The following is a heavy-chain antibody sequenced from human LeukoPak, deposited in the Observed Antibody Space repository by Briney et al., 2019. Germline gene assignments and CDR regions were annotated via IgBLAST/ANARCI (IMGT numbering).Heavy chain of an antibody. CDR1: GYSISSGYY. CDR2: IYHSGST. D-gene: IGHD6-13*01. V-gene: IGHV4-38-2*02. CDR3: ARGGGAAALDY. Sequence: SETLSLTCSVSGYSISSGYYWGWIRQPPGKGLEWIGSIYHSGSTYYNPSLKSRVTISVDTSKNQFSLKLSSVTAADTAVYYCARGGGAAALDYWGQGTLVTVSS. J-gene: IGHJ4*02.